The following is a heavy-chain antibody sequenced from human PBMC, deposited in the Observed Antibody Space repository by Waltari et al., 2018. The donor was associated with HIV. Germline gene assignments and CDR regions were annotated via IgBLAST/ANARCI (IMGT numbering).Heavy chain of an antibody. J-gene: IGHJ4*02. CDR1: GYSFTGYY. CDR3: VRDRALDWTSDFHY. CDR2: INPISGGT. Sequence: QVQLMQSGAELKKPGASVEVSCEASGYSFTGYYIHWVRQAPGQGLEWMGWINPISGGTKYAQRVQGRVTVTRDTSINTVYMELRRLRSDDTAVYYCVRDRALDWTSDFHYWGQGTLVTVSS. V-gene: IGHV1-2*02. D-gene: IGHD3-3*01.